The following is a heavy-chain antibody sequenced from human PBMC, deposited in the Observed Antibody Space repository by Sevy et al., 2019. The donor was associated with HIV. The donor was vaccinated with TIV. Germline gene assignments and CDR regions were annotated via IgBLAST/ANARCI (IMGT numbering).Heavy chain of an antibody. D-gene: IGHD3-3*01. CDR3: ARDQRDFWSGSPAEYFQH. CDR1: GFTFSDYY. CDR2: ISSSGSTI. V-gene: IGHV3-11*01. Sequence: GGSLRLSCAASGFTFSDYYMSWIRQAPGKGLEWVSYISSSGSTIYYADSVKGRFTISRDNAKNSLYLQMNSLRAEDTAVYYCARDQRDFWSGSPAEYFQHWGQGTLVTVSS. J-gene: IGHJ1*01.